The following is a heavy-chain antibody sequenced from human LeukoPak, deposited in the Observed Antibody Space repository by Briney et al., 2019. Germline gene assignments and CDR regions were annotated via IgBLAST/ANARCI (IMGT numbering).Heavy chain of an antibody. Sequence: GGSLRLSCAASGFSFSHARMDCVRRAPGKGLEWVGRIKSKTDGGTAHYAAPVKGRFTISRDDSRNTLYLQMKSLKTEDTAVYYCTRENGHSSGWYAAFAIWGQGTMVTVSS. CDR1: GFSFSHAR. CDR3: TRENGHSSGWYAAFAI. CDR2: IKSKTDGGTA. J-gene: IGHJ3*02. V-gene: IGHV3-15*01. D-gene: IGHD6-19*01.